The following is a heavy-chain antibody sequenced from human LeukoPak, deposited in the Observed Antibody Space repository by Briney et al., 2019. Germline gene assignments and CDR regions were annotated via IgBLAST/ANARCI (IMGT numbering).Heavy chain of an antibody. CDR1: GYSFASYG. Sequence: GASVKVSCKASGYSFASYGIHWVRQAPGQGLEWMGWINPSSGGTNYAQKFQGRVTMTRDTSISTAYMELSRLRSDDTAVYYCARGDGYGSSWYFEYWGQGTLVTVSS. CDR3: ARGDGYGSSWYFEY. D-gene: IGHD6-13*01. J-gene: IGHJ4*02. V-gene: IGHV1-2*02. CDR2: INPSSGGT.